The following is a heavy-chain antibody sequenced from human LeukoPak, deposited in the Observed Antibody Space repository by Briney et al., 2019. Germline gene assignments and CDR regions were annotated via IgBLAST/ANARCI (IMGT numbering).Heavy chain of an antibody. CDR1: GGSISSYY. J-gene: IGHJ4*02. CDR2: IYYSGST. Sequence: SETLSLTCTVSGGSISSYYWSWIRQPPGKGLEWIGYIYYSGSTNYNPSLKSRVTISVDTSKNQFSLKLSPVTAADTAVYYCARHRGIVVVPAATDFDYWGQGTLVTVSS. D-gene: IGHD2-2*01. V-gene: IGHV4-59*08. CDR3: ARHRGIVVVPAATDFDY.